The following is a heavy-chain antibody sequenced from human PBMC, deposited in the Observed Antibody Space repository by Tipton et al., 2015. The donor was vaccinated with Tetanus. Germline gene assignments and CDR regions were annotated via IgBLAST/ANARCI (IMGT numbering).Heavy chain of an antibody. Sequence: SGFIFSDSNMQWVRQAPGKGLEAVALISSDGGRTFYADSVTGRFTISTDKSEDTLYLQMDSLRPEDTAVYYCARALRVYSGSGSTGLGDSWGQGTTVTVSS. CDR3: ARALRVYSGSGSTGLGDS. CDR2: ISSDGGRT. D-gene: IGHD3-10*01. V-gene: IGHV3-30*04. CDR1: GFIFSDSN. J-gene: IGHJ4*02.